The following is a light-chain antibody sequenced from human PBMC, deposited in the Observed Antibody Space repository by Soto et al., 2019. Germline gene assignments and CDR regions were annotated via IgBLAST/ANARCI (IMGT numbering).Light chain of an antibody. J-gene: IGKJ3*01. CDR1: QSVSSSY. CDR3: QQYGSSPL. Sequence: EIVLTPSPGILSLSPGERATLSCRASQSVSSSYLAWYQQKPGQAPRLLIYGASSRATGIPDRFSGSGSGTDFTLTISRLEPEDFAVYYCQQYGSSPLFGPGTKVDI. V-gene: IGKV3-20*01. CDR2: GAS.